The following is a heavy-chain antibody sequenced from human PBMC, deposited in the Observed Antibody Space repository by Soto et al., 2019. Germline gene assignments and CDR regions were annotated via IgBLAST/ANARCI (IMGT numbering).Heavy chain of an antibody. CDR1: GGTFSSYT. D-gene: IGHD5-18*01. Sequence: SVKVSCKASGGTFSSYTISWVRQAPGQGLEWMGRIIPILGIANYAQKFQGRVTITADKSTSTAYMELSSLRSEDTAVYYCAAAQWIQPWSRDAFDIWGQGTMVTVSS. V-gene: IGHV1-69*02. CDR3: AAAQWIQPWSRDAFDI. J-gene: IGHJ3*02. CDR2: IIPILGIA.